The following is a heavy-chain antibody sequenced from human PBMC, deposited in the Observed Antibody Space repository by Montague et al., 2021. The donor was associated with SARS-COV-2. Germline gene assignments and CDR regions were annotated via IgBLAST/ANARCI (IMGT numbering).Heavy chain of an antibody. J-gene: IGHJ5*02. CDR3: ARLKAPYCSSTSCNSASWFDP. D-gene: IGHD2-2*01. CDR2: IYYSGST. Sequence: SETLSLTCTVSGGSISSSSYYWGWIRPPPGKGLEWIGSIYYSGSTYYNPSLKSRVTISVDTSKNQFSVRLSSVTAADTAVYYCARLKAPYCSSTSCNSASWFDPWGQGTLVTVSS. CDR1: GGSISSSSYY. V-gene: IGHV4-39*01.